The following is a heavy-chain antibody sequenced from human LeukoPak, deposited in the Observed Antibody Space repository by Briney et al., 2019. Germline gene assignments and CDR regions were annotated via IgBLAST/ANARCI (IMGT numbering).Heavy chain of an antibody. CDR2: IWYDGSNK. CDR3: ARGLRYFDFLIDY. Sequence: PGGSLRLSCAASGFTFSSYGMHWVRQAPGKGLEWVAVIWYDGSNKYYADSVKGRFTISRDNSKNTLYLQMNSLRAEDTAVYYCARGLRYFDFLIDYWGQGTLVTVSS. CDR1: GFTFSSYG. D-gene: IGHD3-9*01. V-gene: IGHV3-33*01. J-gene: IGHJ4*02.